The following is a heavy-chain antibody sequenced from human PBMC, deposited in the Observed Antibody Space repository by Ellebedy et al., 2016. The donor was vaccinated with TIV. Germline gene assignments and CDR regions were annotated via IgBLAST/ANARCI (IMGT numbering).Heavy chain of an antibody. J-gene: IGHJ4*02. Sequence: GESLKISCAASGFTFSGYWMHWVRQAPGKGLVWVSRINGDGTSTAYADSVKGRFTISRDNAKNTLSLQMNSLRAEDTAVYYCVTWGQSYGRWGQGSLVTISS. V-gene: IGHV3-74*01. CDR1: GFTFSGYW. CDR3: VTWGQSYGR. CDR2: INGDGTST. D-gene: IGHD3-16*01.